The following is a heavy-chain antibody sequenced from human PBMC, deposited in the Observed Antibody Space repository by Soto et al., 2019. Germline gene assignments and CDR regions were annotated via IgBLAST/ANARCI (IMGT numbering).Heavy chain of an antibody. V-gene: IGHV4-30-4*01. Sequence: QVQLQESGPGLVKPSQTLSLTCTVSGGSISSGDYYWSWIRQPPGQGLAWIGYIYYSGSTSYNPSLKSRVTISVDTSKNQFSLKLSSVTAADTAVYYCARAMVVTQNWFDPWGQGTLVTVSS. J-gene: IGHJ5*02. CDR1: GGSISSGDYY. D-gene: IGHD2-21*02. CDR3: ARAMVVTQNWFDP. CDR2: IYYSGST.